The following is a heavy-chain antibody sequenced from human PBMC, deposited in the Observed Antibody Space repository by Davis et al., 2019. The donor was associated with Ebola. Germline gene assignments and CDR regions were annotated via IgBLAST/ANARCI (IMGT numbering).Heavy chain of an antibody. CDR1: GYTFTSYD. CDR2: ISAYNGNT. J-gene: IGHJ6*03. CDR3: ARDVVVPAAITQDYYYYYYMDV. D-gene: IGHD2-2*02. V-gene: IGHV1-18*01. Sequence: ASVKVSCKASGYTFTSYDINWVRQATGQGLEWMGWISAYNGNTNYAQKLQGRVTMTTDTSTSTAYMELRSLRSDDTAVYYCARDVVVPAAITQDYYYYYYMDVWGKGTTVTVSS.